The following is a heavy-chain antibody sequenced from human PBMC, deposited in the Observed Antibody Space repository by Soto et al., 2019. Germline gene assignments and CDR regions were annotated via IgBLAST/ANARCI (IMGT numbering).Heavy chain of an antibody. D-gene: IGHD5-12*01. Sequence: AASVKVSCKASGYTFSSYDISWVRQASGQGLEWMGWVNPNSNETDYAQKFQGRVTMTGNTSIRTAYMELRSLRSDDTAVYYCVRSGRRSGIDYWGQGTLVTVSS. J-gene: IGHJ4*02. CDR2: VNPNSNET. V-gene: IGHV1-8*01. CDR1: GYTFSSYD. CDR3: VRSGRRSGIDY.